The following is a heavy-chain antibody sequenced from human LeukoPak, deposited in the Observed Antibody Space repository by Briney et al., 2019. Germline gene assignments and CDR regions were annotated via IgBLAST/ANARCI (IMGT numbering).Heavy chain of an antibody. CDR1: GYTFTGFY. V-gene: IGHV1-18*04. D-gene: IGHD6-13*01. Sequence: ASVKVSCKASGYTFTGFYIHWVRQAPGQGLEWMGWISAYNGNTNHAQMLQGRVTMTTDTSTSTAYMELRSLRSDDTAVYYCARDLRWEAAPGPFEYWGQGTLVTVSS. CDR2: ISAYNGNT. J-gene: IGHJ4*02. CDR3: ARDLRWEAAPGPFEY.